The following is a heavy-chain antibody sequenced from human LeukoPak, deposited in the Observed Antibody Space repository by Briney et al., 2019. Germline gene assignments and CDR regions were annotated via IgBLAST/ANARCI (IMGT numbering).Heavy chain of an antibody. Sequence: SETLSLTCTVSGGSISSGSYYWSWIRQPAGKGLEWIGRIYTSGSTNYNPSLKSRVTISVDTSKNQFSLKLNSVTAADTAVYYCARDRRGSGSYYNYYFDYWGQGTLVTVSS. J-gene: IGHJ4*02. D-gene: IGHD3-10*01. CDR3: ARDRRGSGSYYNYYFDY. V-gene: IGHV4-61*02. CDR1: GGSISSGSYY. CDR2: IYTSGST.